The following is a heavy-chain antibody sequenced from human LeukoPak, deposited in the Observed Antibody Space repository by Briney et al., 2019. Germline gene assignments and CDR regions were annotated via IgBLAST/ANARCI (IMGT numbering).Heavy chain of an antibody. CDR1: GFTFDDYA. V-gene: IGHV3-9*01. D-gene: IGHD3-10*01. Sequence: GGSLRLSCAASGFTFDDYAMHWVRQAPGKGLEWVSGISWSSGSIGYADSVKGRFTISRDNAKNSLYLQMNSLRAEDTALYYCAKGWNYYGSGSYFIKGGDYFDYWGQGTLVTVSS. CDR3: AKGWNYYGSGSYFIKGGDYFDY. CDR2: ISWSSGSI. J-gene: IGHJ4*02.